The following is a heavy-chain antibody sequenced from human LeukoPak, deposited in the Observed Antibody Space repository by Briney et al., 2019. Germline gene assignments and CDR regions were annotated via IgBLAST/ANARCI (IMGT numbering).Heavy chain of an antibody. CDR2: IGGSGART. CDR3: AKDLVSGDWYWRGFDS. V-gene: IGHV3-23*01. J-gene: IGHJ4*02. D-gene: IGHD6-19*01. Sequence: GGSLRLSGAASGFTFNNYVMSWVRQAPGKGLEWVSTIGGSGARTYYADSVRGRFTISRDNSKNTVYLQLNSLRGEDTAVYYCAKDLVSGDWYWRGFDSWGQGTLVTVSS. CDR1: GFTFNNYV.